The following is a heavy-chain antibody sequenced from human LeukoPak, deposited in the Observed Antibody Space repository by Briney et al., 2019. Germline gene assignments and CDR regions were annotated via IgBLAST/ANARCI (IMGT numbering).Heavy chain of an antibody. CDR3: ATVPSPTGSMTYYFDY. D-gene: IGHD3-9*01. J-gene: IGHJ4*02. Sequence: ASVKVSCKVSGYTLTEFSMHWVRQAPGKGLEWMGGFDPEDGETIYAQKFQGRVTMTEDTSTDTAYMELSSLRSEDTAVYYCATVPSPTGSMTYYFDYWGQGTLVTVSS. CDR1: GYTLTEFS. V-gene: IGHV1-24*01. CDR2: FDPEDGET.